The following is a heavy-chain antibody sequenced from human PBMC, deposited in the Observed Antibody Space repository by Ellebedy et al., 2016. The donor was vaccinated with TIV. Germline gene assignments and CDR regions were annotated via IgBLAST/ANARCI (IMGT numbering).Heavy chain of an antibody. V-gene: IGHV4-59*01. CDR3: ARGEVTLYYYGMDV. CDR1: GGSISSYY. Sequence: MPSETLSLTCTVSGGSISSYYWSWIRQPPGKGLEWIGYIYYSGSTNYNASLKSRVTISVDTSKNQFSLKLSSVTAADTAVYYCARGEVTLYYYGMDVWGQGTTVTVSS. CDR2: IYYSGST. J-gene: IGHJ6*02.